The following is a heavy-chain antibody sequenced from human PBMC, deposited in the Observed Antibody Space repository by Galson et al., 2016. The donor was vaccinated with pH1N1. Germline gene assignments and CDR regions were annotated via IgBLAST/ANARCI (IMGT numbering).Heavy chain of an antibody. J-gene: IGHJ4*02. CDR2: IYYGEST. CDR3: ARLVRGSYPDPLYYLDF. D-gene: IGHD1-26*01. CDR1: GGSISSSNFY. V-gene: IGHV4-39*01. Sequence: SETRSLTCTVSGGSISSSNFYLGWIRQPPGKGLEWIGSIYYGESTHYNPSHKSRVTMSVDTSKNQFSLKLSSVTAADTAVYYCARLVRGSYPDPLYYLDFWRQGTLVTVSS.